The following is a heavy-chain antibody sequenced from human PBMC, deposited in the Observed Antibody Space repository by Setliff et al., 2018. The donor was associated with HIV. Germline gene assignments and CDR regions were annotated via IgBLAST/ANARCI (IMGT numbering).Heavy chain of an antibody. D-gene: IGHD3-9*01. Sequence: ASVKVSCKAAGYTFSDYNIHWMRQAPGQAFEWMRWMHPNTGATSYAQKFQGRVSMTRDMSISTAYMELARLRSDDSAVYYCARIDPTAYHYHMDVWGKGTTVTVSS. CDR3: ARIDPTAYHYHMDV. CDR1: GYTFSDYN. J-gene: IGHJ6*03. CDR2: MHPNTGAT. V-gene: IGHV1-2*02.